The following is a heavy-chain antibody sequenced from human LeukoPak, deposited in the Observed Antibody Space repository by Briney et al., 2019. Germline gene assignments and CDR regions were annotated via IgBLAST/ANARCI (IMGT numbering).Heavy chain of an antibody. CDR1: GGSISSSSYY. V-gene: IGHV4-39*07. Sequence: SETLSLTCTVSGGSISSSSYYWGWIRQPPGKGLEWIGSIYYSGSTNHNPSLKSRVTISVDKSKNQFSLKLSSVTAADTAVYYCARDHSGSGYYFDYWGQGTLVTVSS. CDR3: ARDHSGSGYYFDY. CDR2: IYYSGST. D-gene: IGHD3-9*01. J-gene: IGHJ4*02.